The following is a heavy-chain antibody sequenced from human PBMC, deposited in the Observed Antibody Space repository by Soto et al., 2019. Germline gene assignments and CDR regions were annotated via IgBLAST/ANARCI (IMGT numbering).Heavy chain of an antibody. D-gene: IGHD3-22*01. J-gene: IGHJ4*02. CDR3: AREGLLHYYDSIGYLPGYSFDY. CDR1: GGSISSGDYY. V-gene: IGHV4-30-4*01. CDR2: IYYSGST. Sequence: SETLSLTCTVSGGSISSGDYYWSWIRQPPGKGLEWIGYIYYSGSTYYNPSLKSRVTISVDTSKNQFSLKQSSVTAADTAEYYCAREGLLHYYDSIGYLPGYSFDYGGQRTLVPGSS.